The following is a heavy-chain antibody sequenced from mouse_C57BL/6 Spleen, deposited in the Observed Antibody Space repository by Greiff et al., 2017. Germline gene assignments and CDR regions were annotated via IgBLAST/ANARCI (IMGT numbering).Heavy chain of an antibody. CDR2: ISGGGGNT. V-gene: IGHV5-9*01. CDR1: GFTFSSYT. J-gene: IGHJ2*01. Sequence: EVRLVESGGGLVKPGGSLKLSCAASGFTFSSYTMSWVRQTPEKRLEWVATISGGGGNTYYPDSVKGRFTISRDNAKNTLYLQMSSLRSEDTALYYCARQVVGRGYFDYWGQGTTLTVSS. D-gene: IGHD1-1*01. CDR3: ARQVVGRGYFDY.